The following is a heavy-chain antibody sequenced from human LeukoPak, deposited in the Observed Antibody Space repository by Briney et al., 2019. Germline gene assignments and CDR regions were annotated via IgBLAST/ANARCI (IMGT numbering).Heavy chain of an antibody. CDR3: ARVGQNAFDI. J-gene: IGHJ3*02. CDR2: ISWNSGSI. CDR1: GFTFDDYA. Sequence: GGSLRLSCAASGFTFDDYAMHWVRQAPGKGLEWVSGISWNSGSIGYADSVKGRFTISRDNSKNTLYLQMNSLRAEDTAVYYCARVGQNAFDIWGQGTMVTVSS. V-gene: IGHV3-9*01.